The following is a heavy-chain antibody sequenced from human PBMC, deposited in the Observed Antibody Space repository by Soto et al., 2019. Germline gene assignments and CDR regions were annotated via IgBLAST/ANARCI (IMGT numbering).Heavy chain of an antibody. Sequence: SETLSLTCTVSGGSIRNTNYYWDWIRQPPGKGLEWIGSVSYTGTTYYNPSLKSRVTISVDTSENQFSLKLSSVTAADTAVYYCARDQAYYYDSSGYYWGGMDVWGQGTTVTVS. CDR3: ARDQAYYYDSSGYYWGGMDV. CDR1: GGSIRNTNYY. D-gene: IGHD3-22*01. V-gene: IGHV4-39*07. J-gene: IGHJ6*02. CDR2: VSYTGTT.